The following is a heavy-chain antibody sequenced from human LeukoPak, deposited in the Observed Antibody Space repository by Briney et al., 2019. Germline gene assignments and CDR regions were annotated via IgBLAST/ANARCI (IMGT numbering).Heavy chain of an antibody. CDR1: GGSISSYY. CDR2: IYYSGST. V-gene: IGHV4-59*01. D-gene: IGHD6-13*01. CDR3: ARIKFAAGWYYFDY. J-gene: IGHJ4*02. Sequence: SETLSLTCTVSGGSISSYYWSWIRQPPGKGLEWIGYIYYSGSTNYNPSLKSRVTISVDTSKNQFSLKLSPVTAADTAVYYCARIKFAAGWYYFDYWGQGTLVTVSS.